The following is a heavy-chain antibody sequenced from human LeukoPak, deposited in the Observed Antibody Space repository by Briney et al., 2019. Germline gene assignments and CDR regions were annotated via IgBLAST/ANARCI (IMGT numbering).Heavy chain of an antibody. CDR2: ISSTGTYM. V-gene: IGHV3-21*01. Sequence: GGSLRLSCAASGFTFSSYSMNWVRQAPGKGLEWVSSISSTGTYMYYTDSVKGRFTISRDNAKNSLYLQMNSLRAEDTAVYYCARDPVRGALDGFEIWGQGTMVTVSS. CDR1: GFTFSSYS. J-gene: IGHJ3*02. D-gene: IGHD3-10*01. CDR3: ARDPVRGALDGFEI.